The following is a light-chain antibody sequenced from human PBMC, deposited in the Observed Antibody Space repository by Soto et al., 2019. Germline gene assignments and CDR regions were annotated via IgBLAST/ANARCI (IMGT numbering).Light chain of an antibody. J-gene: IGKJ1*01. CDR3: QHYNSYSEA. CDR2: KAS. Sequence: IQINQSPSTLSGSVGDRVTITCRASQTISSLLAWYQQKPGKAPKLLIYKASTLKSGVPSRFSGSGSGTEFTLTISSLQPDDFATYYCQHYNSYSEAFGQGTKVDI. CDR1: QTISSL. V-gene: IGKV1-5*03.